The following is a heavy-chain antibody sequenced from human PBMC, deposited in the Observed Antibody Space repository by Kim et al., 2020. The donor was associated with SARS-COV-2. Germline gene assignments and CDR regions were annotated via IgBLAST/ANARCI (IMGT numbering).Heavy chain of an antibody. CDR2: INPNSGGT. D-gene: IGHD2-2*01. CDR3: ARGGFHCSSTSYYNWFDP. J-gene: IGHJ5*02. V-gene: IGHV1-2*02. Sequence: ASVKVSCKASGYTFTGYYMHWVRQAPGQGLEWMGWINPNSGGTNYAQKFQGRVTMTRDTSISTAYMELSRLRSDDTAVYYCARGGFHCSSTSYYNWFDPWGQGTLVTVSS. CDR1: GYTFTGYY.